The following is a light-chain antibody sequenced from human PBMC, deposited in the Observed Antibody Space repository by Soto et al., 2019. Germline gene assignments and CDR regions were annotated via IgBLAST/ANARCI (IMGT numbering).Light chain of an antibody. J-gene: IGKJ1*01. CDR2: ATS. CDR3: QQSYSSPRT. V-gene: IGKV1-39*01. CDR1: QHVDRY. Sequence: DIQLTQSPSSLSASVGDRVTITCRASQHVDRYLNWYQQKPGKAPQVLIYATSNLQSGVPSRFSGSGSGTDLTITINSMQPEDFATYHCQQSYSSPRTFGQGTKVDIK.